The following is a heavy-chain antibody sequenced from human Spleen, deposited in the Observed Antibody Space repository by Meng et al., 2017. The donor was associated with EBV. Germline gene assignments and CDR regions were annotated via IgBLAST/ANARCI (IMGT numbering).Heavy chain of an antibody. CDR1: GYTFTSYA. V-gene: IGHV1-3*01. D-gene: IGHD3-3*01. J-gene: IGHJ4*02. Sequence: QVQLVQSGAEVKKPGXSVKVSCKASGYTFTSYAMHWVRQAPGQRLEWMGWINAGNGNTKYSQKFQGRVTITRDTSASTAYMELSSLRSEDTAIYYCARDYFDFWGGYSFMAYWGQGTLVTVSS. CDR3: ARDYFDFWGGYSFMAY. CDR2: INAGNGNT.